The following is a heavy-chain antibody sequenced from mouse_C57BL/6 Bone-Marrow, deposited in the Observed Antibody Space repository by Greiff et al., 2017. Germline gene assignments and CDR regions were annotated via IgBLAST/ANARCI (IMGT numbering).Heavy chain of an antibody. CDR1: GYTFTSYW. J-gene: IGHJ4*01. Sequence: VQLQQPGAELVRPGTSVKLSCKASGYTFTSYWMHWVKQRPGPGLEWIGVIDPSDSYTNYNQKFKGKATLTVDTSSSTAYMQLSSLTSEDSAVYYCSPNYGSSYGYAMDYWGQGTSVTVSS. V-gene: IGHV1-59*01. D-gene: IGHD1-1*01. CDR3: SPNYGSSYGYAMDY. CDR2: IDPSDSYT.